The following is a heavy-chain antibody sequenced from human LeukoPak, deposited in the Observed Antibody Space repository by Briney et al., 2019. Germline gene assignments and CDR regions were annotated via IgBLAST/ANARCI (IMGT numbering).Heavy chain of an antibody. CDR3: AREGGDFDY. V-gene: IGHV3-48*04. CDR2: ISSSSSSI. Sequence: GGSLRLSCAASGFTLSSYSMNWVRQAPGKGLEWVSYISSSSSSIHYADSVKGRFTISRDNAKNSLYLQMNSLRAEDTAVYYCAREGGDFDYWGQGTLVTVSS. CDR1: GFTLSSYS. J-gene: IGHJ4*02. D-gene: IGHD2-15*01.